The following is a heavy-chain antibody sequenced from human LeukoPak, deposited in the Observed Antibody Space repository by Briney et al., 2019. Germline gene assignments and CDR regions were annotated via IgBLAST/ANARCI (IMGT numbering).Heavy chain of an antibody. D-gene: IGHD5-18*01. V-gene: IGHV2-70*04. CDR2: IDWDDDK. CDR3: ARTLIFEDTDYFDY. Sequence: SGPALVKPTQTLTLTCTFSGFSLSTNGMRVSWIRQPPGKALEWLARIDWDDDKFYSTSLRTRLTISKDTSKNQVVLTMTNMDPVDTATYCCARTLIFEDTDYFDYWGQGNLVTVPS. J-gene: IGHJ4*02. CDR1: GFSLSTNGMR.